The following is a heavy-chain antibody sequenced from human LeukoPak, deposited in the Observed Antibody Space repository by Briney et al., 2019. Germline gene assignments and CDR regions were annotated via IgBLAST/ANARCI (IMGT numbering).Heavy chain of an antibody. CDR3: AKDLIGFGEPTSPWFDP. J-gene: IGHJ5*02. CDR1: GFTFSSYG. CDR2: ISYDGSNK. Sequence: GRSLRLSCAASGFTFSSYGMHWVRQAPGKGLEWVAVISYDGSNKYYADSVKGRFTISRDNSKNTLYLQMNSLRAEDTAVYYCAKDLIGFGEPTSPWFDPWGQGTLVTVSS. D-gene: IGHD3-10*01. V-gene: IGHV3-30*18.